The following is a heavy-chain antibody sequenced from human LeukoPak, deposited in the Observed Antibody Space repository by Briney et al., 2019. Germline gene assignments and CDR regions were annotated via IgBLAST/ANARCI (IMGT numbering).Heavy chain of an antibody. D-gene: IGHD3-3*01. Sequence: GASVKVSCEASGYTLTSYGINWMRQAPGQGLEWMGWISTQSGNTNYAQKVQGRLTLTTDRSTNTAYMELRSLRSDDTAVYYCARDRAHTYYDFWSGSDYDAFDIWGQGTMVTVSS. CDR3: ARDRAHTYYDFWSGSDYDAFDI. J-gene: IGHJ3*02. V-gene: IGHV1-18*01. CDR2: ISTQSGNT. CDR1: GYTLTSYG.